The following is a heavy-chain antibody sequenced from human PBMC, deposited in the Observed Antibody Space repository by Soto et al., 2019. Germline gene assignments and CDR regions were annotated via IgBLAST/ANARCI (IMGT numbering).Heavy chain of an antibody. CDR2: IFFNGIT. D-gene: IGHD3-10*01. CDR1: VGHISIYY. Sequence: PSETLSVSCTLPVGHISIYYWTWIRQRPGKGLEWIGYIFFNGITNYNPSLKSRVTMSVDTSKNQFSLKLTSVTAADTAVYYCARRGGSGSYAINWFDPWGQGTLVTGSS. V-gene: IGHV4-59*01. CDR3: ARRGGSGSYAINWFDP. J-gene: IGHJ5*02.